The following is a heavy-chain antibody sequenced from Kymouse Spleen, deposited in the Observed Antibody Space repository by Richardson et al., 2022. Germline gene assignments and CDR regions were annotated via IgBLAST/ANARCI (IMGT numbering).Heavy chain of an antibody. CDR2: ISYDGSNK. J-gene: IGHJ4*02. CDR1: GFTFSSYG. Sequence: QVQLVESGGGVVQPGRSLRLSCAASGFTFSSYGMHWVRQAPGKGLEWVAVISYDGSNKYYADSVKGRFTISRDNSKNTLYLQMNSLRAEDTAVYYCAKDQLTVFDYWGQGTLVTVSS. D-gene: IGHD7-27*02. CDR3: AKDQLTVFDY. V-gene: IGHV3-30*18.